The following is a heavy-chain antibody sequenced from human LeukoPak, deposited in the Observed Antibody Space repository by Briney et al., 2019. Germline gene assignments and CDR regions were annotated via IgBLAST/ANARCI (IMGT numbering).Heavy chain of an antibody. CDR1: GYTFTSYG. Sequence: ASVKVSCKASGYTFTSYGISWVRQAPGQGLEWMGWISAYNGNTNYAQKLQGRVTMTTDTSTSTAYMEPRSLRSDDTAVYYCAREKGPGYDILTGYYLPGWFDPWGQGTLVTVSS. CDR2: ISAYNGNT. J-gene: IGHJ5*02. D-gene: IGHD3-9*01. V-gene: IGHV1-18*01. CDR3: AREKGPGYDILTGYYLPGWFDP.